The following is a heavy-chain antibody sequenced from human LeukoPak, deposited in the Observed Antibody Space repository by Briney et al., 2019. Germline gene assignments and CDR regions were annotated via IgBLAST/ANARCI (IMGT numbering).Heavy chain of an antibody. J-gene: IGHJ4*02. CDR1: GFTFSSYW. V-gene: IGHV3-7*03. D-gene: IGHD6-19*01. CDR2: IKQDGSEK. CDR3: AKAVTAYYFDY. Sequence: GGSLRLSCAASGFTFSSYWLTWVRQAPGKGLEWVANIKQDGSEKYYVAAVKGRFTISRYNAKNSLYLQMNSLRAEDTAVYYCAKAVTAYYFDYWGQGTLVTVSS.